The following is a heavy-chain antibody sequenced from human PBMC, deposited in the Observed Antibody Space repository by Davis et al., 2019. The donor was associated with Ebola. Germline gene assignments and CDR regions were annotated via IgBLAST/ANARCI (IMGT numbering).Heavy chain of an antibody. J-gene: IGHJ4*02. CDR3: VRDRGWLQHDF. CDR2: INEDGGWT. V-gene: IGHV3-7*01. Sequence: GESLKISCAASAFSFSTYFMTWVRHAPGKGLEWLANINEDGGWTYYLDSVKGRFTISRDNAKNSLHLQMNSLRAEDTAVYYCVRDRGWLQHDFWGQGTLVIVSS. D-gene: IGHD5-24*01. CDR1: AFSFSTYF.